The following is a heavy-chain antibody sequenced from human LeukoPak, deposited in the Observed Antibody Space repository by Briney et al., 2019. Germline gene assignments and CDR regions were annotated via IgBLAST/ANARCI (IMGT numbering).Heavy chain of an antibody. CDR2: ISYDGSNK. Sequence: GSLRLSCAASGFTFSSYGMHWVRQAPGKGLEWVAVISYDGSNKYYADSVKGRFTISRDNSKNTLYLQMNSLRTEDTAVYYCARTRAAAGYSSFWFDPWGQGTLVTVSS. CDR3: ARTRAAAGYSSFWFDP. J-gene: IGHJ5*02. V-gene: IGHV3-30*03. D-gene: IGHD6-13*01. CDR1: GFTFSSYG.